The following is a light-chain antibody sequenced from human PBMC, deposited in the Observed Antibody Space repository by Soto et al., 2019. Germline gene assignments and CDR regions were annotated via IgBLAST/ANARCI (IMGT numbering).Light chain of an antibody. CDR2: GAP. J-gene: IGKJ2*01. V-gene: IGKV1-33*01. CDR1: QDISDY. CDR3: QQYTSLPRT. Sequence: DIQMTQSPSSLSASIGDRVTITCQASQDISDYLNWYQQKPGKAPKLLIYGAPSLETGVSSRFSGSGSGTDFTFTISSLQPEDIATYYCQQYTSLPRTFGQGTKLAIK.